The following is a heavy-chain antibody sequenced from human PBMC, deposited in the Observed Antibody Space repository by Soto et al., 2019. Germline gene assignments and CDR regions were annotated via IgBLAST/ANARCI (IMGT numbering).Heavy chain of an antibody. J-gene: IGHJ5*02. CDR1: GFTFSSYA. CDR2: ISGSVGST. Sequence: PGGSLRLSCAASGFTFSSYAMTWVRQAPGKGLAWVSAISGSVGSTYYADSVKGRFTISRDNSKNTLYLQMNSLRAEDTAVYYCAKFSSWAYNWSERSGERTLVNSSS. V-gene: IGHV3-23*01. D-gene: IGHD6-13*01. CDR3: AKFSSWAYNWSER.